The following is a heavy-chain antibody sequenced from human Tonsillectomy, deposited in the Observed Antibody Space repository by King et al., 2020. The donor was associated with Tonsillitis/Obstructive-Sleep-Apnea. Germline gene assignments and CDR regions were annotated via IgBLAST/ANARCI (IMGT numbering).Heavy chain of an antibody. D-gene: IGHD6-19*01. CDR3: ARQRDRGRGGWQTDAFDI. V-gene: IGHV5-51*01. CDR2: IYPGDSDT. J-gene: IGHJ3*02. Sequence: QLVQSGAEVKKPGESLKISCKGSGYSFTSYWIGWVRQMPGKGLEWMGIIYPGDSDTRYSPSFQGQVTISADKSISTAYLQWSSLKASDTAMYYCARQRDRGRGGWQTDAFDIWGQGTMVTVSS. CDR1: GYSFTSYW.